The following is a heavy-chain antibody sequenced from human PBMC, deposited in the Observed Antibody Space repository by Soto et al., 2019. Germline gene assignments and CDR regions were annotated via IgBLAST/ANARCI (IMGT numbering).Heavy chain of an antibody. Sequence: GGSLRLSCAASGFTFNTYAMAWVRQAPGKGLEWVSVVSGSSASIYYADSVKGRFSISRDYSKNTVYLQMHSLRPEDTAVYYCAKDQVEFCSSTSCFGAFDYWGHGTPVTVSS. V-gene: IGHV3-23*01. CDR1: GFTFNTYA. CDR2: VSGSSASI. CDR3: AKDQVEFCSSTSCFGAFDY. D-gene: IGHD2-2*01. J-gene: IGHJ4*01.